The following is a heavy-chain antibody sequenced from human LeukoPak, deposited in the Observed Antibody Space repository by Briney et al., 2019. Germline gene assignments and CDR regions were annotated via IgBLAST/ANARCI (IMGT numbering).Heavy chain of an antibody. CDR3: ARGGSLSRATDY. J-gene: IGHJ4*02. CDR2: IIPIFGTA. D-gene: IGHD6-25*01. V-gene: IGHV1-69*01. Sequence: SVKVTCKASGGTFSSYAISWVRQAPGQGLEWMGGIIPIFGTANYAQKFQGRVTITADESTGTAYMELSSLRSEDTAVYYCARGGSLSRATDYWGQGTLVTVSS. CDR1: GGTFSSYA.